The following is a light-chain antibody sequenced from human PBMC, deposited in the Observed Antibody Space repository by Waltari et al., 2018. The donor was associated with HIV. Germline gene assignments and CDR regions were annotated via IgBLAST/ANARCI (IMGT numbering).Light chain of an antibody. V-gene: IGKV3D-15*01. CDR3: QQYKYWPGT. J-gene: IGKJ1*01. CDR1: QDITNK. Sequence: EVVSPQASSPLSVPLGDGAYCSCRASQDITNKLGCYQQRAGPAPRLLLYDASRRATGITDRISGSGAEAEFNLAISRLVCEDVAVYVCQQYKYWPGTFSQGTKVEMK. CDR2: DAS.